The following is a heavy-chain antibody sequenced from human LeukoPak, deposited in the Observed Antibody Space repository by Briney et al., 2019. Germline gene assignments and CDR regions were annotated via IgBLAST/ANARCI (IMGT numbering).Heavy chain of an antibody. D-gene: IGHD3-10*01. CDR1: GGSISSYY. Sequence: PSETLSLTCTVSGGSISSYYWSWIRQPPGKGLEWIGYIYYSGSTNYNPSLKSRVTISVDTSKNQFSLKLSSVTAADTAVYYCARPMVRGVMIGGDAFDIWGQGTMVTVSS. CDR2: IYYSGST. CDR3: ARPMVRGVMIGGDAFDI. J-gene: IGHJ3*02. V-gene: IGHV4-59*08.